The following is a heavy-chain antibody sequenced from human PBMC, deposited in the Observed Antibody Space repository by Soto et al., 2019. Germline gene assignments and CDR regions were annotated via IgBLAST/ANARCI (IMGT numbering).Heavy chain of an antibody. CDR3: ARGWDCGGDCYSGSQYGMDV. CDR1: GGTFSSYA. D-gene: IGHD2-21*02. CDR2: IIPIFGTA. V-gene: IGHV1-69*13. J-gene: IGHJ6*02. Sequence: SVKVSCKASGGTFSSYAISWVRQAPGQGLEWMGGIIPIFGTANYAQKFQGRVTVTADESTSTAYMELSSLRSEDTAVYYCARGWDCGGDCYSGSQYGMDVWGQGTTVTVSS.